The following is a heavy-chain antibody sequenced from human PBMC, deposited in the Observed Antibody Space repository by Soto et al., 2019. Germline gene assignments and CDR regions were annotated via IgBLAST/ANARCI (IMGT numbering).Heavy chain of an antibody. D-gene: IGHD2-15*01. CDR2: IIPIFSTP. Sequence: QVQLVQSGAEVKKPGSSVTVSCKASGGTFGNSAISWVRQAPGQGLEWMGGIIPIFSTPDYAQKFQGRVTITADESTTTADMELTRLKSEDTAVYYCARDQDRQQLGGNYDYGIDVWGQGTTVTVSS. V-gene: IGHV1-69*12. J-gene: IGHJ6*02. CDR1: GGTFGNSA. CDR3: ARDQDRQQLGGNYDYGIDV.